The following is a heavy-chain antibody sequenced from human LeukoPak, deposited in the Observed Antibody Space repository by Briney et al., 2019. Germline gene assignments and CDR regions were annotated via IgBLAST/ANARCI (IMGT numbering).Heavy chain of an antibody. CDR2: IYVGGRT. D-gene: IGHD5-12*01. CDR1: GFLVSSNY. CDR3: ASTSGYTHYYFDY. Sequence: GGSLRLSCAASGFLVSSNYMSWVRQAPGKGLDWVSVIYVGGRTYYADSVKGRFTISRDNSKNTLYLQMNSLRAEDTAVYYCASTSGYTHYYFDYWGQGTLVTVSS. J-gene: IGHJ4*02. V-gene: IGHV3-53*01.